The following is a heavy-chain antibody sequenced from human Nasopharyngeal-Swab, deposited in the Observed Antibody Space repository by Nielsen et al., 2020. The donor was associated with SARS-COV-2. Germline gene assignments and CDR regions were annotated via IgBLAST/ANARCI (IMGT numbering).Heavy chain of an antibody. J-gene: IGHJ4*02. CDR2: IVGSGDISGSGGNT. V-gene: IGHV3-23*01. D-gene: IGHD2/OR15-2a*01. Sequence: GESLKISCVASGYSFRTYGMSWVRQAPGKGLEWVAAIVGSGDISGSGGNTYYADSVKGRFTISRDNSKNTLSLQMNSLRAEDTAVYYCEKDLRGPYFFWGQGTLVTVSS. CDR1: GYSFRTYG. CDR3: EKDLRGPYFF.